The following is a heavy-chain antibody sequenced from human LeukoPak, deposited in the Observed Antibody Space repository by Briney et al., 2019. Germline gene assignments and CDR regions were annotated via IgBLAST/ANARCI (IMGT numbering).Heavy chain of an antibody. Sequence: GGSLRLSCAASGGTFSSYAISWVRQAPGQGLEWMGRIIPILGIANYAQKFQGRVTITADKSTSTAYMELSSLRSEDTAVYYCAIGDYYDSRPFDIWGQGTMVAVSS. V-gene: IGHV1-69*04. CDR1: GGTFSSYA. D-gene: IGHD3-22*01. CDR2: IIPILGIA. CDR3: AIGDYYDSRPFDI. J-gene: IGHJ3*02.